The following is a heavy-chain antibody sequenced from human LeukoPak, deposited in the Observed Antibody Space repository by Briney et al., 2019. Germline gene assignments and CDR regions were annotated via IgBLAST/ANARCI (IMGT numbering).Heavy chain of an antibody. CDR1: GFTFSYYW. CDR2: ISSSGSTI. CDR3: AELGITMIGGV. Sequence: GGSLRLSCAASGFTFSYYWVNWVRQAPGKGLEWVSYISSSGSTIYYADSVKGRFTISRDNAKNSLYLQMNSLRAEDTAVYYCAELGITMIGGVWGKGTTVTISS. J-gene: IGHJ6*04. V-gene: IGHV3-48*04. D-gene: IGHD3-10*02.